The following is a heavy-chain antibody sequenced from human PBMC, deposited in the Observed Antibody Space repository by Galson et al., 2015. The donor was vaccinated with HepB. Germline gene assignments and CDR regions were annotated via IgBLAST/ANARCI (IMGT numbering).Heavy chain of an antibody. V-gene: IGHV3-30*18. CDR3: AKIPYGSGSYYFDY. CDR1: GFTFSSYE. D-gene: IGHD3-10*01. Sequence: SLRLSCAASGFTFSSYEMNWVRQAPGKGLEWVAVISYDGSNKYYTDSVKGRFTISRDNSKNTLYLQMNSLRAEDTAVYYCAKIPYGSGSYYFDYWGQGTLVTVSS. CDR2: ISYDGSNK. J-gene: IGHJ4*02.